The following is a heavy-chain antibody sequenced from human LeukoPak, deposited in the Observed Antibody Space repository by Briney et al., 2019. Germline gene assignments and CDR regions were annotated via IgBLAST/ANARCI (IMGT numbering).Heavy chain of an antibody. V-gene: IGHV3-20*04. CDR2: INWNGGST. D-gene: IGHD6-19*01. CDR1: GFTFDDYG. Sequence: GGSLRLSCAASGFTFDDYGMSWVRQAPGKGLEWVSGINWNGGSTGYADSVKGRFTISRDNAKNSLYLQMNSLRAEDTALYYCARVPIAVAGTGVFDYWGQGTLVTVSS. CDR3: ARVPIAVAGTGVFDY. J-gene: IGHJ4*02.